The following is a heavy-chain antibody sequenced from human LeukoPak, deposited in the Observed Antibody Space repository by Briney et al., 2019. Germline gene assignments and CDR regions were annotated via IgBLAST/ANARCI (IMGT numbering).Heavy chain of an antibody. CDR3: ARTYDFWSGYSDY. J-gene: IGHJ4*02. V-gene: IGHV5-51*01. CDR2: IYPGDSDT. D-gene: IGHD3-3*01. CDR1: GYSFTSYW. Sequence: GESLKISCKGSGYSFTSYWIGWVRQMPGKGLEWMGIIYPGDSDTRYSPSFQGQVTISADKSFSTAYLQWSSLKASDTAMYYCARTYDFWSGYSDYWGQGTLVTVSS.